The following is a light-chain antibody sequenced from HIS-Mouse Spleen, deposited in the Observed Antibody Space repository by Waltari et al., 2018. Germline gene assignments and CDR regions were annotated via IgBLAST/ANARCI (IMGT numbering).Light chain of an antibody. CDR2: EEN. Sequence: SYELTQPPSVSVSPGQTARITCSGDALPKKYAYWYQQKSGQAPVLVIYEENKRPSGIPERFSGASSGTMATLTISGAQVEDEADYYCYSTDSSGNHRVFGGGTKLTVL. CDR1: ALPKKY. CDR3: YSTDSSGNHRV. V-gene: IGLV3-10*01. J-gene: IGLJ2*01.